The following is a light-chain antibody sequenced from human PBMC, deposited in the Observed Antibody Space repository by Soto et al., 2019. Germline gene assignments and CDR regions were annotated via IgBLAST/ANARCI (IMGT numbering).Light chain of an antibody. CDR3: QQSYSTPGT. V-gene: IGKV1-39*01. Sequence: DIQMTQSPSSLSASVGDRVTITCRASQDISNYLAWYQQKPGKVPKLLIYAASSLQSGVPSRFSGSGSGTDFTLTISSLQPEDFATYYCQQSYSTPGTFGQGTKVDIK. CDR1: QDISNY. J-gene: IGKJ1*01. CDR2: AAS.